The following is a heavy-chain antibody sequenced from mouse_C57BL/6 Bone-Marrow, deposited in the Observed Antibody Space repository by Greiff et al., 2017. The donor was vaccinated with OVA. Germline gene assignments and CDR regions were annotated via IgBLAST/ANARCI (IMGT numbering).Heavy chain of an antibody. V-gene: IGHV5-12*01. CDR1: GFTFSDYY. J-gene: IGHJ4*01. Sequence: EVQLMESGGGLVQPGGSLKLSCAASGFTFSDYYMYWVRQTPEKRLEWVAYISNGGGSTYYPDTVKGRFTISRDNAKNTLYLQMSRLKSEDTAMYYCARRGMVTTAMDYWGQGTSVTVSS. CDR2: ISNGGGST. CDR3: ARRGMVTTAMDY. D-gene: IGHD2-2*01.